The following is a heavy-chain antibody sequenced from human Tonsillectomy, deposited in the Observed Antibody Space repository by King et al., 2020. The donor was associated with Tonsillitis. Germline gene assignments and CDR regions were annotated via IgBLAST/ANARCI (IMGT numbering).Heavy chain of an antibody. Sequence: VQLVESGAEVKKPGASVKVSCKASGYTFTSYDINWVRQATGQGLEWMGWMNPNSGNTGYTQKFQGRVTMTRNTSISTAYMELSSLRSEDTAVYYCAKEGYSYYGMDVWGQGTTVTVSS. V-gene: IGHV1-8*01. J-gene: IGHJ6*02. CDR2: MNPNSGNT. CDR3: AKEGYSYYGMDV. CDR1: GYTFTSYD.